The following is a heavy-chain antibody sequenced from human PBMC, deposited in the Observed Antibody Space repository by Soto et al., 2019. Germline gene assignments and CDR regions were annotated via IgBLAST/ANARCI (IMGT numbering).Heavy chain of an antibody. CDR3: ARRFSVTTMRGFFDS. V-gene: IGHV4-4*02. CDR2: IYHHGST. Sequence: QVQLQESGPGLVKPSETLSLTCAVSNGSINTSFWWSWVRQSPGKALEWIGEIYHHGSTNYNPSLKSRVTVSIAKSQNQFSLKLYSVTTADTAIYYCARRFSVTTMRGFFDSWGQGSLVTVSS. J-gene: IGHJ4*02. D-gene: IGHD4-17*01. CDR1: NGSINTSFW.